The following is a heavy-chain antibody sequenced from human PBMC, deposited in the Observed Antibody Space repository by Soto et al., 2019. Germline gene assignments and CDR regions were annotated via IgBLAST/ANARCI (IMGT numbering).Heavy chain of an antibody. CDR2: ISAYNGNT. CDR3: ARGTPLRILKFYYYYYMDV. CDR1: GYTFTSYG. J-gene: IGHJ6*03. V-gene: IGHV1-18*01. Sequence: QVQLVQSGAEVKKPGASVKVSCKASGYTFTSYGISWVRQAPGQGLEWMGWISAYNGNTNYAQSLQGRVTITRDTSASTAYMELSSLISEDTAVYYCARGTPLRILKFYYYYYMDVWGKGTTVTVSS. D-gene: IGHD2-15*01.